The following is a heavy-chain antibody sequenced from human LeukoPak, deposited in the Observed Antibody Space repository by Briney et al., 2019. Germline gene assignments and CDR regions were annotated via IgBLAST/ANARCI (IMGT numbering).Heavy chain of an antibody. J-gene: IGHJ3*02. Sequence: SVKVSCKASGYTFTGHYMHWVRQAPGQGLEWMGGIIPIFGKASYAQKFQGRVTITADDSTGTAYMELSSLRSEDTAVYYCARTMFYYDTSTYSFDAFDIWGQGTMVTVSS. V-gene: IGHV1-69*13. CDR1: GYTFTGHY. CDR2: IIPIFGKA. D-gene: IGHD3-22*01. CDR3: ARTMFYYDTSTYSFDAFDI.